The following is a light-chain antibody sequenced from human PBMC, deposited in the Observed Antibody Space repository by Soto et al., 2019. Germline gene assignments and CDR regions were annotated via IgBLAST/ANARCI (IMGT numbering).Light chain of an antibody. Sequence: GDRVTITCRASQSISSYLNWYQQKPGKAPKLLIYATSNLQSGAPSRFSCSGFGTDFTLTFSSAQPEILASYSFQEFYRLFGPGPRMDIE. CDR1: QSISSY. CDR3: QEFYRL. CDR2: ATS. J-gene: IGKJ3*01. V-gene: IGKV1-39*01.